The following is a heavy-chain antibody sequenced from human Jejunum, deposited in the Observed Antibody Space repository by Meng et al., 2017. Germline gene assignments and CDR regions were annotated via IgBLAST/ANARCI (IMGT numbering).Heavy chain of an antibody. J-gene: IGHJ6*02. CDR3: AREQGWSSEFYGMDV. D-gene: IGHD3-3*01. V-gene: IGHV3-7*01. CDR1: EFTFSGFT. Sequence: GESLKISCVGSEFTFSGFTMTWVRQAPGKGLEWVAHIRNDGSETFYEDSVKGRFLISRDNAKNSLYLQMNSLRDEDTAVYFCAREQGWSSEFYGMDVWGQGAAVTVSS. CDR2: IRNDGSET.